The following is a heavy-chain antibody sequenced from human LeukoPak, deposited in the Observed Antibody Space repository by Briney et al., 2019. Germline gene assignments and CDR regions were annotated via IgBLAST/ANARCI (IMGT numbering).Heavy chain of an antibody. CDR1: GGSISTYY. CDR3: ARDSIAAAGTFGGDFDY. Sequence: SETLSLTCAVSGGSISTYYWSWIRQPPGKGLEWIGYIHYSGSSNYNPSLKSRVTISLDTSKNQFSLKLSSVTAADTAVYYCARDSIAAAGTFGGDFDYWGQGTLVTVSS. J-gene: IGHJ4*02. CDR2: IHYSGSS. D-gene: IGHD6-13*01. V-gene: IGHV4-59*01.